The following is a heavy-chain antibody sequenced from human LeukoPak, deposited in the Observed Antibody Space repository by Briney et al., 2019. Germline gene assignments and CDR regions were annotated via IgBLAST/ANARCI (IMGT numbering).Heavy chain of an antibody. CDR2: IIPIFGTA. J-gene: IGHJ5*02. Sequence: SVKVSCKASGGTFSSYAISWVRQAPGQGLEWMGGIIPIFGTANYTQKFQGRVTITTDESTSTAYMELSSLRSEDTAVYYCARGELGYCSSTSCPGVWFDPWGQGTLVTVSS. D-gene: IGHD2-2*01. CDR1: GGTFSSYA. CDR3: ARGELGYCSSTSCPGVWFDP. V-gene: IGHV1-69*05.